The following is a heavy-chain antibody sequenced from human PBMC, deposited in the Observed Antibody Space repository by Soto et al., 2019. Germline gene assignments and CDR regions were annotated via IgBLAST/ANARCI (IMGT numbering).Heavy chain of an antibody. V-gene: IGHV4-61*01. CDR3: ASYNWNDDGDY. CDR1: GGSVSSGSYY. D-gene: IGHD1-20*01. Sequence: QVQLQESGPGLVKPSETLSLTCTVSGGSVSSGSYYWSWIRQPPGKGLEWIGYIYYSETTNYNPSLKSRVTISVDTSKNQFSLKLTSVTAADTAGYYCASYNWNDDGDYWGQGTLVTVSS. J-gene: IGHJ4*02. CDR2: IYYSETT.